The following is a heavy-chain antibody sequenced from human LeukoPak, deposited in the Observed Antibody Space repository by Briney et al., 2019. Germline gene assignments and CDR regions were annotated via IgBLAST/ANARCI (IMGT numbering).Heavy chain of an antibody. Sequence: GGSLRLSCSASGFSFSSDGMSWVRQAPGKGLEWVSGILGGAGSTYYADSVKGRFTISRDDSKNTLYLQMNSLRAEDTAVYYCAHGTMYQLDYWGQGTLVTVSS. CDR1: GFSFSSDG. D-gene: IGHD2-2*01. J-gene: IGHJ4*02. V-gene: IGHV3-23*01. CDR3: AHGTMYQLDY. CDR2: ILGGAGST.